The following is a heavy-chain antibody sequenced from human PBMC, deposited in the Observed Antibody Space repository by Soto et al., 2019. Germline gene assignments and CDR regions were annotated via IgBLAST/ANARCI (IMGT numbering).Heavy chain of an antibody. J-gene: IGHJ4*02. D-gene: IGHD3-10*01. CDR2: ISYDGSNK. Sequence: GGSLRLSCAASGFTFSSYGMHWVRQAPGKGLEWVAVISYDGSNKYYADSVKGRFTISRDNSKNTLYLQMNSLRAEDTAVYYCAKDLLIKEPMVRGVIFILDYWGQGTLVTVSS. CDR1: GFTFSSYG. V-gene: IGHV3-30*18. CDR3: AKDLLIKEPMVRGVIFILDY.